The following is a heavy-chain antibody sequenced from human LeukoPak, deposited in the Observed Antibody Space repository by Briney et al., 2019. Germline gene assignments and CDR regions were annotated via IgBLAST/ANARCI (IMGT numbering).Heavy chain of an antibody. V-gene: IGHV3-43*02. Sequence: GGSLRLSCAASGFTFDDYAMHWVRQAPGKGLEWVSLISGDGGSTYYADSVKGRFTISRDNSKNSLYLQMNSLRTEDTALYYCASSIAAAGYFDYWGQGNPGHRLL. CDR3: ASSIAAAGYFDY. CDR1: GFTFDDYA. CDR2: ISGDGGST. J-gene: IGHJ4*02. D-gene: IGHD6-13*01.